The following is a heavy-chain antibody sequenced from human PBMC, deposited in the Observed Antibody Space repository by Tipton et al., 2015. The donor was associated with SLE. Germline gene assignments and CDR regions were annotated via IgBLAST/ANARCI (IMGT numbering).Heavy chain of an antibody. CDR3: ARTYYDILTGYPQDAFDI. V-gene: IGHV4-38-2*01. J-gene: IGHJ3*02. CDR1: GYSISSGYY. D-gene: IGHD3-9*01. CDR2: IYHSGST. Sequence: LRLSCAVSGYSISSGYYWGWIRQPPGKGLEWIGSIYHSGSTYYNPSLKSRLTISVDTSKNQFSLKLSSVTAADTAVYYCARTYYDILTGYPQDAFDIWGQGTMVTVSS.